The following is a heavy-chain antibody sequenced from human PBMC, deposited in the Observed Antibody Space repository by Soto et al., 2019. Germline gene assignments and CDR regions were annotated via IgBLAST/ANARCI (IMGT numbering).Heavy chain of an antibody. CDR3: ARDIGGDYGDYVGAFDI. CDR1: GGSISSGGYY. Sequence: QVQLQESGPGLVKPSQTLSLTCTVSGGSISSGGYYWSWIRQHPGKGLEGIGYIYYSGSTYYNPSLKSRVTISVDTSKNQFSLKLSSVTAADTAVYYCARDIGGDYGDYVGAFDIWGQGTMVTVSS. J-gene: IGHJ3*02. CDR2: IYYSGST. D-gene: IGHD4-17*01. V-gene: IGHV4-31*03.